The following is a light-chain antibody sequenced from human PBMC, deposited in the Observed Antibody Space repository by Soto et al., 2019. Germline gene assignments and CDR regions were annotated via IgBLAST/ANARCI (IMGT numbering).Light chain of an antibody. CDR1: HSISNF. Sequence: DIQMTQSPSLSVSVGDKVTITCRASHSISNFLNWYQQKAGKAPKLLIYASFNLQSGGPSRFSGSGSGTDFTLTISSLQPEDFATYYCQRHYITPYTFGQGTKLEIK. CDR3: QRHYITPYT. J-gene: IGKJ2*01. V-gene: IGKV1-39*01. CDR2: ASF.